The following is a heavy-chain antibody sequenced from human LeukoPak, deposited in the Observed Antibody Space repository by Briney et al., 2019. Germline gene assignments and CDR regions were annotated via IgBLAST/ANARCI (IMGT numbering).Heavy chain of an antibody. Sequence: PSETLSLTCAVYGGSFSGYYWSWIRQPPGKGLEWIGEINHSGSTNYNPSLKSRVTISVDTSKNQFSLKLSSVTAADTAAYYCARGRSIITPWGQGTLVTVSS. CDR2: INHSGST. D-gene: IGHD3-16*01. CDR3: ARGRSIITP. V-gene: IGHV4-34*01. J-gene: IGHJ5*02. CDR1: GGSFSGYY.